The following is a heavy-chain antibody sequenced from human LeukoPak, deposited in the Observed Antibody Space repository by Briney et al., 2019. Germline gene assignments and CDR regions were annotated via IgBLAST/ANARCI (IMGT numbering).Heavy chain of an antibody. CDR1: GGSISSGDYY. D-gene: IGHD6-13*01. V-gene: IGHV4-30-4*01. CDR3: AREEAAAGFDP. J-gene: IGHJ5*02. Sequence: SETLSLTCTVSGGSISSGDYYWSSIRQPPRKGLEWIGYIYYSGSTYYNPSLKSRVTISVDTSKNQFSLKLSSVTAADTAVYYCAREEAAAGFDPWGQGTLVTVSS. CDR2: IYYSGST.